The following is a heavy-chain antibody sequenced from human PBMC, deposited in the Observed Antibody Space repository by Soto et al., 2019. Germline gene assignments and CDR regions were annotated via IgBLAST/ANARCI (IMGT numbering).Heavy chain of an antibody. CDR1: GYPLTAKY. V-gene: IGHV1-2*02. D-gene: IGHD6-13*01. CDR2: INPSSGGT. CDR3: AKGRSSWTEWFDP. Sequence: GASVKVSCKASGYPLTAKYLHWVRQAPGQGLEWMGWINPSSGGTKEAQKFRGRVTMTRDTSISAAYMELSRLTSDDTAVYYCAKGRSSWTEWFDPWGQGTLVTVSS. J-gene: IGHJ5*02.